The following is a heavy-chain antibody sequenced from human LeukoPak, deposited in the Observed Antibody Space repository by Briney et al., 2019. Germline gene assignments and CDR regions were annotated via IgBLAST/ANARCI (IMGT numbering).Heavy chain of an antibody. CDR2: VSSSSSTI. CDR1: GFTFSSYI. Sequence: GGSLRLSCAASGFTFSSYIMNWVRQAPGKGLEWVSYVSSSSSTIYYADSVKGRFTISRDNAKNSLYLQMNSLRAEDTAVYYCARGEYSSGWLIDYWGQGTLVTVSS. CDR3: ARGEYSSGWLIDY. V-gene: IGHV3-48*01. D-gene: IGHD6-19*01. J-gene: IGHJ4*02.